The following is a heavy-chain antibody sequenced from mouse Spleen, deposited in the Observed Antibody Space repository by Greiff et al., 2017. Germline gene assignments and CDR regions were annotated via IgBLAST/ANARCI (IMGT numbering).Heavy chain of an antibody. V-gene: IGHV1-59*01. CDR1: GYTFTSYW. CDR3: ANNFFDY. Sequence: VQLQQPGAELVRPGTSVKLSCKASGYTFTSYWMHWVKQRPGQGLEWIGVIDPSDSYTNYNQKFKGKATLTVDTSSSTAYMQLSSLTSEDSAVYYCANNFFDYWGQGTTLTVSS. J-gene: IGHJ2*01. D-gene: IGHD1-3*01. CDR2: IDPSDSYT.